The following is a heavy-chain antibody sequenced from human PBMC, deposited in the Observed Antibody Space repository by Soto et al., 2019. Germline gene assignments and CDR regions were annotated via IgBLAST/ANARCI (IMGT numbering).Heavy chain of an antibody. D-gene: IGHD3-22*01. CDR2: ISGSGSTI. Sequence: PXGSLRLSCAASGFTFSGYEMNWVRQAPGKGLEWVSYISGSGSTIYYADSVKGRFTISRDNAKDSLYLQMNRLRAEDTAVYYCAREVVVFGVIIPTPMDVWGQGTTVTVSS. V-gene: IGHV3-48*03. J-gene: IGHJ6*02. CDR3: AREVVVFGVIIPTPMDV. CDR1: GFTFSGYE.